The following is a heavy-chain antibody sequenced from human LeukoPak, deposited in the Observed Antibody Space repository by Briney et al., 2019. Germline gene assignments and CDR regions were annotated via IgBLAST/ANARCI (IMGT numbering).Heavy chain of an antibody. CDR3: ARDRPYYDILTGPDY. J-gene: IGHJ4*02. CDR2: ISAYNGNT. Sequence: ASVTVSCKASGYTFTSYGISWVRQAPGQGLEWMGWISAYNGNTNYAQKPQGRVTMTTDTSTSTAYMELRSLRSDDTAVYYCARDRPYYDILTGPDYWGQGTLVTVSS. CDR1: GYTFTSYG. V-gene: IGHV1-18*01. D-gene: IGHD3-9*01.